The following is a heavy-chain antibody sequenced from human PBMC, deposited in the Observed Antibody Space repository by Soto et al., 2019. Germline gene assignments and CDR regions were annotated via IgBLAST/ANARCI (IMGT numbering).Heavy chain of an antibody. CDR1: GYTFTSYG. CDR3: ARGPQSSVCRGKWFDP. D-gene: IGHD3-22*01. V-gene: IGHV1-18*01. Sequence: QVQLVQSGPEVQKPGASVKVSCKASGYTFTSYGINWVRQAPGQGLEWMGWIVTYNGNTNSAQKFQGRVIMTIDTSTSTAYMELKSLRSADSAVYYCARGPQSSVCRGKWFDPWGQGTLVTVSS. CDR2: IVTYNGNT. J-gene: IGHJ5*02.